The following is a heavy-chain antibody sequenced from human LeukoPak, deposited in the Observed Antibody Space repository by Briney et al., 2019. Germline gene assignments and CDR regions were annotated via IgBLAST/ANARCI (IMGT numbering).Heavy chain of an antibody. J-gene: IGHJ6*02. CDR3: ARRSFSYYGMDV. V-gene: IGHV4-59*08. CDR2: MYYSGRT. CDR1: GGSISGYY. Sequence: PSGTLSLTCTVSGGSISGYYWNWIRQPPGKGLEWIGYMYYSGRTSYNPSLKSRVTISVDTSKNQFSLNLTSVTAADQAVYYCARRSFSYYGMDVWGQGTTVTVSS.